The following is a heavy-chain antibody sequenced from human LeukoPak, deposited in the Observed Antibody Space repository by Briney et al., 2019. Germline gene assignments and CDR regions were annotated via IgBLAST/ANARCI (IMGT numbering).Heavy chain of an antibody. D-gene: IGHD6-19*01. CDR1: GYTFTGHY. CDR3: AREIRKGQWPVFALNY. Sequence: ASVKVSCKASGYTFTGHYMHWLRQAPEQGLEWMGWINPNNGGTNYAQKFQGRVTVTRDTSISTAYMELSRLRSEHTAVYYCAREIRKGQWPVFALNYWGQGTLVTVSS. CDR2: INPNNGGT. V-gene: IGHV1-2*02. J-gene: IGHJ4*02.